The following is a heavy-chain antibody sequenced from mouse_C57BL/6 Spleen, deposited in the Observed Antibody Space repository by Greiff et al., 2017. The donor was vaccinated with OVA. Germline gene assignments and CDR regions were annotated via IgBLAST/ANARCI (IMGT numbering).Heavy chain of an antibody. J-gene: IGHJ4*01. Sequence: QVQLQQSGPELVKPGASVKISCKASGYAFSSSWMNWVKQRPGKGLEWIGRIYPGDGDTNYNGQFKGKATLTAAKSSSTAYMQLSSLTSEDSAVYVCASYYGSSYDYYAMDDWGQGASVTVSS. CDR2: IYPGDGDT. V-gene: IGHV1-82*01. CDR1: GYAFSSSW. D-gene: IGHD1-1*01. CDR3: ASYYGSSYDYYAMDD.